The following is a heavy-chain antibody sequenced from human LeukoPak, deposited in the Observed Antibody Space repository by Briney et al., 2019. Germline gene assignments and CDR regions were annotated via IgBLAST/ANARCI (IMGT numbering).Heavy chain of an antibody. CDR1: GFTFTSYS. CDR3: ARSQVLGTFDH. D-gene: IGHD1/OR15-1a*01. J-gene: IGHJ4*02. CDR2: ITSTSSYI. Sequence: GGSLRLSCAASGFTFTSYSMNWVRQAPGKGLEWVSSITSTSSYIYYADSMKGRFAISRDNAKNSLYLQMNSLRAEDTAVYFCARSQVLGTFDHWGQGTLLTVSS. V-gene: IGHV3-21*01.